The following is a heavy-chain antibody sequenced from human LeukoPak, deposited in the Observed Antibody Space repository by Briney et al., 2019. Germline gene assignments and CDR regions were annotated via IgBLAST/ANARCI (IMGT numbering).Heavy chain of an antibody. D-gene: IGHD6-13*01. Sequence: GGSPRLSCTVSGFTVSSNSMSWVRQAPGKGLEWVSIIYSGGSTYYADSVKGRFTISRDNSKNTLYLQMNSLRAEDTAVYYCAREVIAAAGAYYFDYWGQGTLVTVSS. V-gene: IGHV3-66*01. J-gene: IGHJ4*02. CDR3: AREVIAAAGAYYFDY. CDR1: GFTVSSNS. CDR2: IYSGGST.